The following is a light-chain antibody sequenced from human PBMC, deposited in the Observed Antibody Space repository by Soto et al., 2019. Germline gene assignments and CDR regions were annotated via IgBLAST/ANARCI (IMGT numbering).Light chain of an antibody. Sequence: EIVLTQSPGTLSLSPGERATLSCRASQSVSSSYLAWYQQKPGQAPRLLIYGASSRATGIPDRFSGSGSGTDFTLTINRLEPEDFAVYYCQKYGSSPRTFGQGTKVEIK. CDR3: QKYGSSPRT. V-gene: IGKV3-20*01. J-gene: IGKJ1*01. CDR2: GAS. CDR1: QSVSSSY.